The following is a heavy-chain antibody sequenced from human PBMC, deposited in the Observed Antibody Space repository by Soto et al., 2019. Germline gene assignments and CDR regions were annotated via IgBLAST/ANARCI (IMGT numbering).Heavy chain of an antibody. CDR1: GFTFDDYG. V-gene: IGHV3-9*01. CDR2: ISWNSGSI. Sequence: GGSLRLSCAASGFTFDDYGMHWVRQAPGKGLEWVSGISWNSGSIGYADSVKGRFVISRDNAKNSLYLQMNNLRPEDTAFYFCAKVSTTHTFGPLDPWGQGTLVTVSS. D-gene: IGHD1-1*01. CDR3: AKVSTTHTFGPLDP. J-gene: IGHJ5*02.